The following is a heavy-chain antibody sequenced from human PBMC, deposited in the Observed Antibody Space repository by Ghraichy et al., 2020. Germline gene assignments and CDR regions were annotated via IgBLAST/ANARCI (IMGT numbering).Heavy chain of an antibody. Sequence: GGSLRLSCAASGFTFSSYGVHWVRQAPGKGLEWVAVIWYDGSNKYYADSVKGRFTISRDNSKNTLYLQMNSLRAEDTAVYYCARGGMVRGVRWQSYWGQGTLVTVSS. D-gene: IGHD3-10*01. CDR2: IWYDGSNK. V-gene: IGHV3-33*01. J-gene: IGHJ4*02. CDR1: GFTFSSYG. CDR3: ARGGMVRGVRWQSY.